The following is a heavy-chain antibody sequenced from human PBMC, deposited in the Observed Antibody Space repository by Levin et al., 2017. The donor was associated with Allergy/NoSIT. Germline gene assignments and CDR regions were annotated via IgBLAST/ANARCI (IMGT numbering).Heavy chain of an antibody. J-gene: IGHJ4*02. Sequence: VSGPTLVKPTQTLTLTCTFSGFSLRTSGMCVSWIRQPPGKALEWLALIDWDDDKYYATSLKTRLTISKDTSKNQVVLTMTNMDPVDTATYYCARITNGWPVVNFDYWGQGMLVTVSS. CDR1: GFSLRTSGMC. CDR2: IDWDDDK. CDR3: ARITNGWPVVNFDY. V-gene: IGHV2-70*01. D-gene: IGHD6-19*01.